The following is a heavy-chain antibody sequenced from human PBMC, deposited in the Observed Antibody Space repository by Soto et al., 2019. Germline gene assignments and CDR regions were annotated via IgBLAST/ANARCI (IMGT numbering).Heavy chain of an antibody. V-gene: IGHV4-39*01. D-gene: IGHD6-6*01. CDR2: IYYSGST. J-gene: IGHJ5*02. CDR1: GGSISSSSYY. Sequence: PSETLSLTCIVSGGSISSSSYYWGWIRQPPGKGLEWIGSIYYSGSTYYNPSLQSRVTISVDTSKNQFSLKLSSVTAADTAVFYCERHRARTWFDPWGQGTLVTVSS. CDR3: ERHRARTWFDP.